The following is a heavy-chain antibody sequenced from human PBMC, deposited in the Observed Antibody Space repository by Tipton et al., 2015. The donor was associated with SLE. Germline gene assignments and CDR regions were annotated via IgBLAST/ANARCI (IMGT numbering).Heavy chain of an antibody. J-gene: IGHJ6*02. CDR2: IYTSGST. CDR1: GGSISSYY. Sequence: TLSLTCTVSGGSISSYYWSWIRQPPGKGLEWIGYIYTSGSTNYNPSLKGRVTISVDTSKNQFSLKLSSVTAADTAVYYCARGGDFWSGLPYYYYGMDVWGQGTTVTVSS. V-gene: IGHV4-4*09. CDR3: ARGGDFWSGLPYYYYGMDV. D-gene: IGHD3-3*01.